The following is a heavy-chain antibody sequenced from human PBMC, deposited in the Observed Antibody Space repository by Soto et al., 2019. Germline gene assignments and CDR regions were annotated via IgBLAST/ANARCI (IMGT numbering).Heavy chain of an antibody. CDR1: GFTFSSYA. Sequence: GGSLRLSCAASGFTFSSYAMSWVRQAPGKGLEWVSAISGSGGSTYYADSVKGRFTISRDNSKNTLYLQMNSLRAEDTAVYYCAKDPRAWLSTGEYFDYWGQGTLVTVSS. V-gene: IGHV3-23*01. D-gene: IGHD1-1*01. CDR3: AKDPRAWLSTGEYFDY. CDR2: ISGSGGST. J-gene: IGHJ4*02.